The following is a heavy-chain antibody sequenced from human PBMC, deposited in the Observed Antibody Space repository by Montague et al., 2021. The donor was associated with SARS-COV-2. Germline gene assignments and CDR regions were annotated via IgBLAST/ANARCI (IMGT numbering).Heavy chain of an antibody. Sequence: SLRLSCAASGFTFSRYWMSWVRQTPGKGLEWVANIKPDGGEKHYXXSLKGRFTISRDNAKNSLNLQMDSLRAEDTALYYCARDSRIVGATGGMDVWGQGTTVIVSS. V-gene: IGHV3-7*03. CDR1: GFTFSRYW. J-gene: IGHJ6*02. CDR2: IKPDGGEK. D-gene: IGHD1-26*01. CDR3: ARDSRIVGATGGMDV.